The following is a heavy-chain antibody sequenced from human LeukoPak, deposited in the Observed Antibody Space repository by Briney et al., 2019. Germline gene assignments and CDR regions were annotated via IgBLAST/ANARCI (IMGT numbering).Heavy chain of an antibody. CDR2: ISGSGGST. J-gene: IGHJ4*02. V-gene: IGHV3-23*01. CDR3: ARDRGSGLDY. D-gene: IGHD3-16*01. CDR1: GFTFSTYA. Sequence: GGSLRLSCAASGFTFSTYAMSWVRQAPGKGLEWVSAISGSGGSTYYADSVKGRFTISRDNSKNTLYLQINRLRAEDTAVYYCARDRGSGLDYWGQGTLVTVSS.